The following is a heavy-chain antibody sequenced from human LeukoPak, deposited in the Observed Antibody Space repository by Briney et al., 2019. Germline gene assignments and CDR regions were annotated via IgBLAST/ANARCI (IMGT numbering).Heavy chain of an antibody. J-gene: IGHJ4*02. V-gene: IGHV4-4*07. D-gene: IGHD1-26*01. CDR1: DGSISSYY. CDR2: IYTSGST. CDR3: ARSGSYYDVGRKYYFDY. Sequence: PSETLSLTCTVSDGSISSYYWSWIRQPAGMGLEWIGRIYTSGSTNYNPSLKSRVTMSVDTSKNQFSLKLSSVTAADAAVYYCARSGSYYDVGRKYYFDYWGQGTLVTVSS.